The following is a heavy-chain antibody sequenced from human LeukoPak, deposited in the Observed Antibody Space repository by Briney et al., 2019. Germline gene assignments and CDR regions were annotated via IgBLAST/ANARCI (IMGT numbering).Heavy chain of an antibody. CDR1: GYTFTSYY. J-gene: IGHJ6*02. CDR2: INPSGGST. V-gene: IGHV1-46*01. CDR3: AREIYCSGGSCPFVYYYYGMDV. Sequence: ASGKVSCKASGYTFTSYYMHWVRQAPGQGLEWMGIINPSGGSTSYAQKFQGRVTMTRDTSTSTVYMELSSPRSEDTAVYYCAREIYCSGGSCPFVYYYYGMDVWGQGTTVTVSS. D-gene: IGHD2-15*01.